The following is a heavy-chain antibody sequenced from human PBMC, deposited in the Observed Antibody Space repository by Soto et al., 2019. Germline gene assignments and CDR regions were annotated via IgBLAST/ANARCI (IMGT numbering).Heavy chain of an antibody. CDR2: IYYSGST. D-gene: IGHD3-10*01. Sequence: PSETLSLTCTVSGGSISSGDYYWSWIRQPPGKGLEWIGYIYYSGSTYYNPPLKSRVTISVDTSKNQFSLKLSSVTAADTAVYYCASQRFGELYYYYYGMDVWGQGTTVTVSS. V-gene: IGHV4-30-4*01. CDR3: ASQRFGELYYYYYGMDV. J-gene: IGHJ6*02. CDR1: GGSISSGDYY.